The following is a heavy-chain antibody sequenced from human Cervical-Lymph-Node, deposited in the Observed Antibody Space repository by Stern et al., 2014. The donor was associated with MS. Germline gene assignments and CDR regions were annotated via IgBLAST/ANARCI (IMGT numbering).Heavy chain of an antibody. V-gene: IGHV4-61*02. Sequence: QVQLQESGPGLVKPSQTLSLTCNVSGGSLSSRTNFWTWIRQPAGKGLEWIGRIYASGSTNYIPSLKRRVTLLLDTSKNQFSLKLTSVTAADTAIYYCARENTGYSSGWPHWFFDLWGRGTLVTVSS. D-gene: IGHD6-19*01. CDR3: ARENTGYSSGWPHWFFDL. J-gene: IGHJ2*01. CDR2: IYASGST. CDR1: GGSLSSRTNF.